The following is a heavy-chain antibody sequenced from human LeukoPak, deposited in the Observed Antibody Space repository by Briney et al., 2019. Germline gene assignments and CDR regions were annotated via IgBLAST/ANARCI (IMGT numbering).Heavy chain of an antibody. V-gene: IGHV3-74*01. CDR2: INSDGSST. D-gene: IGHD6-13*01. CDR1: GFTFSSYW. J-gene: IGHJ5*02. Sequence: GGSLRLSCAGSGFTFSSYWMHWLRQAPGKGLVWVSRINSDGSSTNYADSVKSRFSISRDNAKNTLYLQMNSLRAEDTAVYYCARGGYSSSWSNWFDPWGQGTLVTVSS. CDR3: ARGGYSSSWSNWFDP.